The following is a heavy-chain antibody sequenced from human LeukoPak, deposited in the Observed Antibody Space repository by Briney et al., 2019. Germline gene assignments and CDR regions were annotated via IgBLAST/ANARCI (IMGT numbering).Heavy chain of an antibody. CDR2: IYYSGST. J-gene: IGHJ4*02. V-gene: IGHV4-39*01. CDR3: ARRMDTAMVFDY. D-gene: IGHD5-18*01. CDR1: GGSISSSSYY. Sequence: SETLSLTCTVSGGSISSSSYYWGWIRQPPGKGLEWIGSIYYSGSTYYNPSLKSRVTISVDTSKNQFSLKLSSVIAADTAVYYCARRMDTAMVFDYWGQGTLVTVSS.